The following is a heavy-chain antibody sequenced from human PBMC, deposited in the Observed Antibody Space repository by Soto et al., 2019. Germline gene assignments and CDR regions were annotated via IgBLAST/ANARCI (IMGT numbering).Heavy chain of an antibody. CDR1: GYTFTGYY. D-gene: IGHD3-3*01. V-gene: IGHV1-2*02. CDR3: AREGPLEYYDFWSGYYSLGYGMDV. CDR2: INPNSGGT. Sequence: ASMKVSCKASGYTFTGYYMHWVRQAPGQGLEWMGWINPNSGGTNYAQKFQGRVTMTRDTSISTAYMELSRLRSDDTAVYYCAREGPLEYYDFWSGYYSLGYGMDVWGQGTTVTVSS. J-gene: IGHJ6*02.